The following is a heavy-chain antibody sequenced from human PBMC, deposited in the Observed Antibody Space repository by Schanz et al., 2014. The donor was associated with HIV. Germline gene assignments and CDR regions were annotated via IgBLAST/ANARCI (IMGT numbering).Heavy chain of an antibody. CDR1: GFTFSSYA. CDR2: ISGSGGTA. D-gene: IGHD4-17*01. J-gene: IGHJ6*02. V-gene: IGHV3-23*01. CDR3: ARIYGGNPSYYGMDV. Sequence: EVQLLESGGGLVQPGGSLRLSCAASGFTFSSYAMSWVRQAPGKGLECVSVISGSGGTAYYVDSVKGRFTISRDNSKNTLYLQMNSLRDEDTAVYYCARIYGGNPSYYGMDVWGQGTTVTVSS.